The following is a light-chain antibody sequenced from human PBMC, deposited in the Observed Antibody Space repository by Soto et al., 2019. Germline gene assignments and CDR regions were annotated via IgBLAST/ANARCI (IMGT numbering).Light chain of an antibody. CDR3: QHRHSYPIT. CDR2: TAS. J-gene: IGKJ5*01. V-gene: IGKV1-9*01. Sequence: DIPLTQFPSFLSASVRDRVTITCRASQCIDDYLAWYQQKPGKAPKLLIHTASTLQSAVPSRFGGSGYGTEFTLTISSLQPEDFATFYFQHRHSYPITFGQGTRLEIK. CDR1: QCIDDY.